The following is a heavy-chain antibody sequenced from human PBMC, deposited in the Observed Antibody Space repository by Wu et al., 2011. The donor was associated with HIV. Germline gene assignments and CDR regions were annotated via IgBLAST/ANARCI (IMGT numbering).Heavy chain of an antibody. V-gene: IGHV1-46*01. D-gene: IGHD3-10*01. CDR2: FSPSGGTT. CDR1: GGTFSSYG. Sequence: QVQLVQSGAEVKKPGSSVKVSCKASGGTFSSYGISWVRQAPGQGLECMGIFSPSGGTTSYAQKFQGRVVMTGDTSASTVYMELSSLRSEDTAVYYCALRTRGRSGMDYWGQGTLVTVSS. J-gene: IGHJ4*02. CDR3: ALRTRGRSGMDY.